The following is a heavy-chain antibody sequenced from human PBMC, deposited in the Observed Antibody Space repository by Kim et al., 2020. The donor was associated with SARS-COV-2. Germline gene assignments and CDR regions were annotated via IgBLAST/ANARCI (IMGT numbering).Heavy chain of an antibody. V-gene: IGHV3-66*01. Sequence: GGSLRLSCAASGFTVSNNYMSWVRQAPGKVLEWVSVIYSGGSTNYADSVKGRFNISRDNSKNTLARQMNSLRAADTAVYYCARDRLLDAAFPSYCNYGMDVWGQGTTVTVSS. D-gene: IGHD5-18*01. CDR3: ARDRLLDAAFPSYCNYGMDV. CDR1: GFTVSNNY. CDR2: IYSGGST. J-gene: IGHJ6*02.